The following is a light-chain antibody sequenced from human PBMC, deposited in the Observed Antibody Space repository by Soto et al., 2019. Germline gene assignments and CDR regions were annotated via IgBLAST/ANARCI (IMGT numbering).Light chain of an antibody. Sequence: QSALTQPASVSGSPGQSITISCTGTSSDVGSYNYVSWYQQHPGKAPKLMIYEGSQRPSGVSNRFFGSKSGNTASLTISGLQAEDEADYHCCSYAGSSSYVFGTGTKLTVL. CDR3: CSYAGSSSYV. V-gene: IGLV2-23*01. CDR1: SSDVGSYNY. J-gene: IGLJ1*01. CDR2: EGS.